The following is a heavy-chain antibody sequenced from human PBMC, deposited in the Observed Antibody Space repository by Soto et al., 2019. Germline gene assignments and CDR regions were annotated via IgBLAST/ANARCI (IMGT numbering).Heavy chain of an antibody. CDR1: GGSISSYY. CDR2: INHSGST. D-gene: IGHD3-10*01. V-gene: IGHV4-34*01. CDR3: ASKFGELLADAFDI. Sequence: SETLSLTCTVSGGSISSYYWTWIRQPPGTGLEWIGEINHSGSTNHNPSLKSRVTMSVDKSNNQFSLKMTSVTAADTAVYYCASKFGELLADAFDIWGQGTVVTVSS. J-gene: IGHJ3*02.